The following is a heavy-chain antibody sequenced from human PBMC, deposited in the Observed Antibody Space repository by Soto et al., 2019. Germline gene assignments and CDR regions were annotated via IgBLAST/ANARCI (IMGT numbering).Heavy chain of an antibody. V-gene: IGHV3-23*01. CDR3: ARVVRYSDAPYGMDV. Sequence: EVQLLESGEGLVQPGGSLKLSCAASGFTFSSYAMSWVRQAPGKGLEWVSGIGGSGGNTYYADSVKGRFTISRDNSKNTLFLQTNSLRAEETAEYSGARVVRYSDAPYGMDVWGQGTTVTVSS. J-gene: IGHJ6*02. D-gene: IGHD3-9*01. CDR2: IGGSGGNT. CDR1: GFTFSSYA.